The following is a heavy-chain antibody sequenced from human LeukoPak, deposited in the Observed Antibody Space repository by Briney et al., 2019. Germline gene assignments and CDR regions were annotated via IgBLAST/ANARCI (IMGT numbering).Heavy chain of an antibody. CDR3: ATVTGYSNGRRDMDV. CDR1: GYTFTSYD. V-gene: IGHV1-69*05. D-gene: IGHD5-18*01. CDR2: IIPLFGTA. Sequence: ASVKVSCKASGYTFTSYDINWVRQAPGQGLEWVGGIIPLFGTAKYAQKFQGRVTITTDESTRTAYMEVSSLRSDDTAVYYCATVTGYSNGRRDMDVWGKGTTVTVSS. J-gene: IGHJ6*03.